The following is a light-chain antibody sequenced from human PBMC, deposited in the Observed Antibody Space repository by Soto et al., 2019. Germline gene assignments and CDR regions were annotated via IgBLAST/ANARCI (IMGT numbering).Light chain of an antibody. Sequence: EIVLTQSPAILSLSPGERATLSCRASQSISRSLAWYQQKPGQAPRLLIYGASSRATGIPDRFSGSGSGTDFTLTISRLEPEDFAVYYCQQYGSSSITFGQGTRLEIK. CDR2: GAS. V-gene: IGKV3-20*01. J-gene: IGKJ5*01. CDR3: QQYGSSSIT. CDR1: QSISRS.